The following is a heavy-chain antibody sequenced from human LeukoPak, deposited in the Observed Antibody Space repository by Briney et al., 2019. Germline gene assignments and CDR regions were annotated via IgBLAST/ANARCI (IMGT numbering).Heavy chain of an antibody. CDR1: GFTFSSYA. CDR3: AKDLHFTYYYDSSGYYGMDV. CDR2: ISYDGSNK. Sequence: GGSLRLSCAASGFTFSSYAMSWVRQAPGKGLEWVAVISYDGSNKYYADSVKGRFTISRDNSKNTLYLQMNSLRAEDTAVYYCAKDLHFTYYYDSSGYYGMDVWGQGTTVTVS. D-gene: IGHD3-22*01. J-gene: IGHJ6*02. V-gene: IGHV3-30*18.